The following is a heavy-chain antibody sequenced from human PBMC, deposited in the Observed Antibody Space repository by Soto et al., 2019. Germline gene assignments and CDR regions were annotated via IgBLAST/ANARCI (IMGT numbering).Heavy chain of an antibody. CDR1: GFTFSNAW. V-gene: IGHV3-15*01. J-gene: IGHJ6*03. Sequence: GGSLRLSCAASGFTFSNAWMSWVRQAPGKGLEWVGRIKSKTDGGTTDYAAPVKGRFTISRDDSKNTLYLQMNSLKTEDTAVYYCTTAEELRYFDWLFNRDYYYYMDVWGKGTTVTVSS. D-gene: IGHD3-9*01. CDR2: IKSKTDGGTT. CDR3: TTAEELRYFDWLFNRDYYYYMDV.